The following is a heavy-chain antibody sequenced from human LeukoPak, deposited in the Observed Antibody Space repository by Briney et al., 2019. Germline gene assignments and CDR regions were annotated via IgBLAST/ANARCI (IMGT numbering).Heavy chain of an antibody. D-gene: IGHD4-11*01. J-gene: IGHJ4*02. CDR2: ISYDGSNK. Sequence: AGRSLRLSCAASGFTFSSYGMHWVRQAPGKGLEWVAVISYDGSNKYYAGSVKGRFTISRDNSKNTLYLQMNSLRAEDTAVYYCSNVGFLIWGQGTLVTVSS. CDR1: GFTFSSYG. V-gene: IGHV3-30*03. CDR3: SNVGFLI.